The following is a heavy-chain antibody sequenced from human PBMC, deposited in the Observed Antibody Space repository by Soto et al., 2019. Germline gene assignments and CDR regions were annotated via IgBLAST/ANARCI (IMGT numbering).Heavy chain of an antibody. Sequence: GESLKISCAASGFTVSSNYMSWVRQAPGKGLEWVSVIYSGGSTYYADSVKGRFTISRDNSKNTLYLQMNSLRAEDTAVYYCARDAAGISDAFDIWGQGTMVTVSS. D-gene: IGHD6-19*01. CDR1: GFTVSSNY. CDR2: IYSGGST. V-gene: IGHV3-66*01. CDR3: ARDAAGISDAFDI. J-gene: IGHJ3*02.